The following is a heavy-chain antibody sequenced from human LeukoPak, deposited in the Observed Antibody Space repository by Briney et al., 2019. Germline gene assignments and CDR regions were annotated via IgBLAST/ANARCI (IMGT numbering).Heavy chain of an antibody. CDR1: GFTFSDCY. V-gene: IGHV3-11*03. D-gene: IGHD3-16*01. CDR2: ISTSSSYT. J-gene: IGHJ6*02. Sequence: GGSLRLSCAASGFTFSDCYMSWIRQAPGKGLEWISYISTSSSYTNYADSVKGRFTISRDNAKNSLYLQMNSLRAEDTAVYYCARLTFGGFLYGMDVWGQGTTVTVSS. CDR3: ARLTFGGFLYGMDV.